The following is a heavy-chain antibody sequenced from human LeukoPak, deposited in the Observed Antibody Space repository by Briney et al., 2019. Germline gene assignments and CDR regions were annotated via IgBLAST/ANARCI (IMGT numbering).Heavy chain of an antibody. D-gene: IGHD3-10*01. CDR2: ININTGNP. Sequence: ASVKVSCKASGYTFTSYAMNWVRQAPGQGLEWMGWININTGNPTYAQGFTGRFVFSLDTSVSTAYLQISSLKAEDTAVYYCARDPTGVLTVHYFDYWGQGTLVTVSS. J-gene: IGHJ4*02. CDR1: GYTFTSYA. V-gene: IGHV7-4-1*02. CDR3: ARDPTGVLTVHYFDY.